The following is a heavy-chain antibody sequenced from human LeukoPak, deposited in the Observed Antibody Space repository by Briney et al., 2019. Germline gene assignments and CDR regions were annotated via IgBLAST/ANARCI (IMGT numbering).Heavy chain of an antibody. Sequence: PGGSLRLSCAASGFTFDSYAMNWVRQAPGKGLEWVSGFSGSRGSTYYADSVKGRFTISRDNSKNTLYLQMNSLRAEDTAVYYCAKDLPKSYGDYGTSGAFDIWAKGHWSPSLQ. CDR2: FSGSRGST. V-gene: IGHV3-23*01. CDR3: AKDLPKSYGDYGTSGAFDI. J-gene: IGHJ3*02. D-gene: IGHD4-17*01. CDR1: GFTFDSYA.